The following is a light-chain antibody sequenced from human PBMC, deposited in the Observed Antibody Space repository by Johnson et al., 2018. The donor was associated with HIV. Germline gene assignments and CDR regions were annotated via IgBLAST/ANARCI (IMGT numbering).Light chain of an antibody. CDR1: SSNIGNNY. V-gene: IGLV1-51*01. CDR3: GTWVSSLSAPYV. CDR2: DNN. Sequence: QSVLTQPPSVSAAPGQKVTISCSGSSSNIGNNYVSWYQQLPGTAPKLLIYDNNKRPSGIADRFSGSKSGTSATLGITGLQTGDEADYYCGTWVSSLSAPYVFGTGTKVTVL. J-gene: IGLJ1*01.